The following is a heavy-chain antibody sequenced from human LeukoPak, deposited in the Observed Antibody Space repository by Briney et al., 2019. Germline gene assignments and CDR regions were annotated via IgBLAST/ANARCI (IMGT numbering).Heavy chain of an antibody. CDR2: ISSDGVEK. J-gene: IGHJ6*03. D-gene: IGHD3-9*01. CDR1: GFTFSHYG. V-gene: IGHV3-30*04. CDR3: AREGHYDILTGYSPVEYYFYYMDV. Sequence: GWSLRLSCEASGFTFSHYGIHWVRQTPGKGLEWVAAISSDGVEKHYADSVKGRFTISRDNSKSTLYLQMNSLRAEDTALYYCAREGHYDILTGYSPVEYYFYYMDVWGKGTTVTVSS.